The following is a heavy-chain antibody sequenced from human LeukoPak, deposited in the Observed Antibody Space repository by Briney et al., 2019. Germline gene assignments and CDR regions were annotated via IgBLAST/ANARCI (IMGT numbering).Heavy chain of an antibody. V-gene: IGHV4-34*01. D-gene: IGHD3-9*01. J-gene: IGHJ5*02. CDR1: GGSFSGYY. Sequence: PSETLSLTCAVYGGSFSGYYWSWIRQPPGKGLEWIGEINHSGSTNYNPSLKSRVTISVDTSKNQFSLKLSSVTAADTAVYYCARGGLRYFDWLPIRYNWFDPWGQGTLVTVSS. CDR3: ARGGLRYFDWLPIRYNWFDP. CDR2: INHSGST.